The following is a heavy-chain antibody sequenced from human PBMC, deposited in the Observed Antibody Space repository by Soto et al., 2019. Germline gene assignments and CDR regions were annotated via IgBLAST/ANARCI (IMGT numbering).Heavy chain of an antibody. CDR3: ARDPELAH. CDR2: ISYSGST. V-gene: IGHV4-59*01. CDR1: GASIRNYY. Sequence: SETLSLTCSVSGASIRNYYGSWIRQSPGKGLEWIGYISYSGSTSYNPSLESRVTISVDTSKNQIFLKLSSVTAGDTAIYYCARDPELAHWGQGTLVTVSS. J-gene: IGHJ4*02. D-gene: IGHD1-1*01.